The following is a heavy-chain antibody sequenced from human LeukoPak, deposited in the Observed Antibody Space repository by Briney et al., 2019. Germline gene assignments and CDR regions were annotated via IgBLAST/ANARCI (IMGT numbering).Heavy chain of an antibody. CDR1: GGSISSYY. CDR2: IHYSGST. D-gene: IGHD4/OR15-4a*01. V-gene: IGHV4-59*01. Sequence: SETLSLTCTVSGGSISSYYWNWIRQPPGKGLEWIGYIHYSGSTNYNPSLKSRVTISVDKSKNQFSLKLSSVTAADTAVYYCARDRDYIIDYWGQGTLVTVSS. CDR3: ARDRDYIIDY. J-gene: IGHJ4*02.